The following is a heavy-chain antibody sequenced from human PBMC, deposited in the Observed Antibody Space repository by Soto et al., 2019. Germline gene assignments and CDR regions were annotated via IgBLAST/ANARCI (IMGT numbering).Heavy chain of an antibody. Sequence: HPVGSLRLSCVVSVFPFGAHAMSWGRQAPGKGLEWVSGLSNTGRRTSYADSVKGRFNISRDNSENTVYLQMNSLRVEDTAVYYCATEMGATQGPFDNWGQGTLVTVSS. V-gene: IGHV3-23*01. J-gene: IGHJ4*02. CDR3: ATEMGATQGPFDN. CDR1: VFPFGAHA. CDR2: LSNTGRRT. D-gene: IGHD1-26*01.